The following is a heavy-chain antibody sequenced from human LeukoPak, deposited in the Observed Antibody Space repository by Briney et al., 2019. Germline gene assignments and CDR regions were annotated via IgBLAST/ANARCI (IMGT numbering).Heavy chain of an antibody. J-gene: IGHJ4*02. CDR3: ARDNSNTHFDY. V-gene: IGHV4-38-2*02. CDR1: GYSISIGYY. CDR2: IYHSGST. D-gene: IGHD4-11*01. Sequence: PSETLSLTCAVSGYSISIGYYWGWIRQPPGKGLEWIGSIYHSGSTYYNPSLKSRVTISVDTSNNQFSLKLSSVTAADTAVYYCARDNSNTHFDYWGQGTLVTVSS.